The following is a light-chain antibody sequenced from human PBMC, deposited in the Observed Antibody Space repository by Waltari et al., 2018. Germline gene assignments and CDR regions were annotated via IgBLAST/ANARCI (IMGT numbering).Light chain of an antibody. J-gene: IGKJ1*01. CDR2: AAS. Sequence: DIQMTQSPSSLSASVEAKSPLTCRASQNIGIYLNWYQQKPGKAPKLLIYAASSLQSGVPSRFSGSGSGTDFTLTISSLQPEDFATYYCQQSHNTPWTFGQGTKVEIK. CDR1: QNIGIY. CDR3: QQSHNTPWT. V-gene: IGKV1-39*01.